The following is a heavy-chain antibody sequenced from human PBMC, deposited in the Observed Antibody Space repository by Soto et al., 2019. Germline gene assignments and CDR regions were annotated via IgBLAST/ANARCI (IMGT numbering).Heavy chain of an antibody. CDR1: GFTFSSYW. V-gene: IGHV3-15*07. J-gene: IGHJ6*02. CDR3: TTASEPSSSSGMDA. Sequence: PGGSLRLSCAASGFTFSSYWMHWVRQAPRKGLEWVGRIKSKTDGGTTDYAAPVKGRFTISRDDSKNTLYLQMNSLKTEDTAVYYCTTASEPSSSSGMDAWGQGTTLTVSS. CDR2: IKSKTDGGTT.